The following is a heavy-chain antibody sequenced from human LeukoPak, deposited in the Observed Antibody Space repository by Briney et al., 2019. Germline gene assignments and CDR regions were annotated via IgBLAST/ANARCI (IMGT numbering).Heavy chain of an antibody. V-gene: IGHV1-18*01. D-gene: IGHD2-15*01. CDR2: ISAYNGNT. J-gene: IGHJ4*02. CDR3: ARVEECCSAGSCDPYYFDY. CDR1: GYTFTSYG. Sequence: GASVKVSCKASGYTFTSYGIGWVRQAPGQGLEWMGWISAYNGNTNYAQKLQGRVTMTTDTSTSTAYMELRSLRSDDTAVYYCARVEECCSAGSCDPYYFDYWGQGTLVTVSS.